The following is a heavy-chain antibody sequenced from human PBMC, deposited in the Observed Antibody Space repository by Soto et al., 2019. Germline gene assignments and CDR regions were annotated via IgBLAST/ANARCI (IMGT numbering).Heavy chain of an antibody. V-gene: IGHV3-33*01. Sequence: QVQLVESGGGVVQPGSSLRLSCAASGFTFSSYAMYWVRQAPGKGLECVAIIWYDGSKKYDTYSVKGRFTISRDNSKNTLFLQMNSLSAEDTAIYYCARGRSGTQTYNHYMDDWGKGTTVTVSS. CDR2: IWYDGSKK. D-gene: IGHD1-1*01. CDR1: GFTFSSYA. J-gene: IGHJ6*03. CDR3: ARGRSGTQTYNHYMDD.